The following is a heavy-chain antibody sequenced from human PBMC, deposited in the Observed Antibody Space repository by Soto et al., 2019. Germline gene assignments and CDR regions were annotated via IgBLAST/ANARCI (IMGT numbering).Heavy chain of an antibody. V-gene: IGHV4-34*01. CDR2: INHSGST. D-gene: IGHD3-3*01. J-gene: IGHJ5*02. Sequence: PSETLSLTCAVYGGSFSGYYWSWIRQPPGKGLEWIGEINHSGSTNYNPSLKSRVTISVDTSKNQFSLKLSSVTAADTAVYYCARGAVITIFGVATKGFEPWGQGTLVTVSS. CDR3: ARGAVITIFGVATKGFEP. CDR1: GGSFSGYY.